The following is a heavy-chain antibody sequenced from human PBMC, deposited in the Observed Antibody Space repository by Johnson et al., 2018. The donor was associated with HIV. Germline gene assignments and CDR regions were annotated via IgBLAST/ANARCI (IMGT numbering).Heavy chain of an antibody. CDR2: IAHDESIT. V-gene: IGHV3-33*05. D-gene: IGHD6-6*01. CDR1: GFTFADYG. CDR3: ARNSGGSSSGSRI. J-gene: IGHJ3*02. Sequence: QVLLVESGGGVVQPGGSLRLSCAASGFTFADYGMHWVRQPPGKGLEWVAFIAHDESITHYADSVKGRFTISRDNSKNTLYLQMNSLRAEDTAVYYCARNSGGSSSGSRIWGLGTMVTVAS.